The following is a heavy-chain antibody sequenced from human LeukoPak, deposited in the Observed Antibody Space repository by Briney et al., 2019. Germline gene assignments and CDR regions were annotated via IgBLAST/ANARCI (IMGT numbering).Heavy chain of an antibody. CDR2: MYLSGTT. CDR3: AGLVGRYSSGLYYYYFDY. CDR1: GDSINSLDL. V-gene: IGHV4-4*02. J-gene: IGHJ4*02. D-gene: IGHD3-22*01. Sequence: SGTLSLTCTVSGDSINSLDLWSWVRQPPGKGLEWIGEMYLSGTTHSNPSVKSRVTISIDKSKNQFFLNSSSVTAADTAVYYCAGLVGRYSSGLYYYYFDYWGQGTLVTVSS.